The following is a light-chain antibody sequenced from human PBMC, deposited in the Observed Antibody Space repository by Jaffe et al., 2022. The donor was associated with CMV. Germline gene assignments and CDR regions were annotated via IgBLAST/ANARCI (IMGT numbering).Light chain of an antibody. J-gene: IGKJ2*01. CDR2: QAS. CDR1: QNINNW. Sequence: DIQMTQSPSTLSASAGDRVTITCRASQNINNWLAWYQQKPGKVPKLLISQASTLEIGVPSRFSGSASGTEFTLTISNLQPDDFATYFCQQYHSIGDTFGQGTKLEI. V-gene: IGKV1-5*03. CDR3: QQYHSIGDT.